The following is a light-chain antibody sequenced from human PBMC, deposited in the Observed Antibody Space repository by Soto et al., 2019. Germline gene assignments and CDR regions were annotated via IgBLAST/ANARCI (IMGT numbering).Light chain of an antibody. V-gene: IGKV3-15*01. Sequence: EIVMTQSPATLSVSPGGRATLSCRASQSVSSNLAWYQQKPGQAPRLLIYGASTRATAIPAGFSGSGSGTEFTLTISSLQSEDFVVYYCQQYSNWPLLSFGGGTKVDIK. CDR2: GAS. CDR1: QSVSSN. CDR3: QQYSNWPLLS. J-gene: IGKJ4*01.